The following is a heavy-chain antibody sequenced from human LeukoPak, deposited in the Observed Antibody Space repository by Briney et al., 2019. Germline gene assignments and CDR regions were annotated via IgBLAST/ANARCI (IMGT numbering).Heavy chain of an antibody. CDR1: GYTFTCYY. CDR3: AREGNYYGSGSTINWFDP. J-gene: IGHJ5*02. CDR2: INPNSGGT. V-gene: IGHV1-2*02. D-gene: IGHD3-10*01. Sequence: GASVTVSCKASGYTFTCYYMHWVRQAPGQGLEWMGWINPNSGGTNYAQKFQGRVTMTRDTSISTAYMELSRLRSDDTAVYYCAREGNYYGSGSTINWFDPWGQGTLVTVSS.